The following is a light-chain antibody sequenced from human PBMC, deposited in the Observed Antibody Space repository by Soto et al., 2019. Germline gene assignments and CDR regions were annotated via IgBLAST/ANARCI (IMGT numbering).Light chain of an antibody. J-gene: IGKJ2*01. CDR3: QQYGCSPPFT. CDR2: GAS. V-gene: IGKV3-20*01. CDR1: QTVSSRY. Sequence: EIVLTQSPGTLSLSPGERATLSCRASQTVSSRYLAWYQQKPGQAPRLLMYGASNRATGIPDRFSGSGSGTDFTLTISRLEPEDFAVYFCQQYGCSPPFTFGQGTKVEIK.